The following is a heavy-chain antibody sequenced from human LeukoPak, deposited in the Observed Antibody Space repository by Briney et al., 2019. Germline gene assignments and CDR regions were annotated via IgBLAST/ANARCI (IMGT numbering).Heavy chain of an antibody. CDR2: INHSGST. J-gene: IGHJ4*02. Sequence: PSETLSLTCAVYGGSFSGYYWSWIRQPPGKGLEWIGEINHSGSTNYNPSFKSRVTISVDTSKNQFSLKLSSVTAADTAVYYCASLTAGESNWGQGTLVTVSS. CDR1: GGSFSGYY. V-gene: IGHV4-34*01. D-gene: IGHD3-10*01. CDR3: ASLTAGESN.